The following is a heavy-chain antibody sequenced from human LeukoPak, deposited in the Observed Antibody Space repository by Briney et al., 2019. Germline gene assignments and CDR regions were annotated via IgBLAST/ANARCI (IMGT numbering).Heavy chain of an antibody. V-gene: IGHV4-4*02. J-gene: IGHJ4*02. CDR2: IYHSGST. CDR3: ARADGSGSYSFDY. CDR1: GGSISSSDW. Sequence: SGTLSLTCIVSGGSISSSDWYCWVRQSPGKGLEWIGEIYHSGSTNYNPSLKSRVTISVDKSKNQFSLKLNSVTAADTAVYYCARADGSGSYSFDYWGQGTLVTVSS. D-gene: IGHD3-10*01.